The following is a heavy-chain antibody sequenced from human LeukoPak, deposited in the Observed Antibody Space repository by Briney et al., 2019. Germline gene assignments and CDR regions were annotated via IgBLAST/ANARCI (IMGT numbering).Heavy chain of an antibody. CDR2: IYYSGST. J-gene: IGHJ2*01. CDR1: GGSISSSSYY. V-gene: IGHV4-39*07. D-gene: IGHD3-22*01. Sequence: SETLSLTCTVSGGSISSSSYYWGWIRQPPGKGLEWIGSIYYSGSTNYNPSLKSRVTISVDTSKNQFSLKLSSVTAADTAVYYCARMVLYYYDSSEYWYFDLWGRGTLVTVSS. CDR3: ARMVLYYYDSSEYWYFDL.